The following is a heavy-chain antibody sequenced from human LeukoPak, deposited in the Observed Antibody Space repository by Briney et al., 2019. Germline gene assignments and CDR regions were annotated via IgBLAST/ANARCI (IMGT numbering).Heavy chain of an antibody. CDR2: IHTSGST. V-gene: IGHV4-4*07. J-gene: IGHJ6*02. D-gene: IGHD7-27*01. Sequence: SETLSLTCTVSGGSINSNFWSWIRQSAGKGLEWIGRIHTSGSTKYNPSLKSRVTMTVDTSKNQFSLKVTSVTAADTAVYYCARHANWDYYGMDVWGQGTTVTVSS. CDR1: GGSINSNF. CDR3: ARHANWDYYGMDV.